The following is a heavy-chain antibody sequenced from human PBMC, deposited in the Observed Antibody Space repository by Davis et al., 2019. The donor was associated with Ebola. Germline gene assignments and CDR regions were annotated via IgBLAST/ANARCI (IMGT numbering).Heavy chain of an antibody. CDR1: GGTFTSYA. V-gene: IGHV1-69*13. CDR2: IITLFGTA. CDR3: ARGGGGDSSGFQSWFDP. D-gene: IGHD3-22*01. J-gene: IGHJ5*02. Sequence: SVQVSCKASGGTFTSYAISWVRQAPGQGLEWMGGIITLFGTANYAQKFQDRFTITADESTSTSYMELNSLRSDDTAVYYCARGGGGDSSGFQSWFDPWGQGTLVTVSS.